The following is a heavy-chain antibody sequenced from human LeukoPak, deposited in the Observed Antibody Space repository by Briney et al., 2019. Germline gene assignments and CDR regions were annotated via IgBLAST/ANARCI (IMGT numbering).Heavy chain of an antibody. D-gene: IGHD4-23*01. CDR3: AKDNGGNLDY. Sequence: GRSLRLSCAASGFPFSSYGTQWVRQAPGKGLEWVSVISYDGSNKYYADTVKGRITISRDNSKNTLYLQMNSLRAEDTAVYYCAKDNGGNLDYWGQGTLVTVSS. V-gene: IGHV3-30*18. CDR2: ISYDGSNK. CDR1: GFPFSSYG. J-gene: IGHJ4*02.